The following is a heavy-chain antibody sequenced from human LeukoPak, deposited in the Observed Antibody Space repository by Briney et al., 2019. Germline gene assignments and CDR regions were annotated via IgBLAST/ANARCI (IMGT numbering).Heavy chain of an antibody. D-gene: IGHD5-18*01. CDR2: ICGSGGST. Sequence: GGSLRLSCAASGFTFSSYAMSWVRQAPGKGLEWVAAICGSGGSTYYADSVKGRFTISRDNSKNTLYLQMNSLRAEETAVYYCAKASGYSYGPNYYFDYWGQGTLVTVSS. CDR3: AKASGYSYGPNYYFDY. J-gene: IGHJ4*02. V-gene: IGHV3-23*01. CDR1: GFTFSSYA.